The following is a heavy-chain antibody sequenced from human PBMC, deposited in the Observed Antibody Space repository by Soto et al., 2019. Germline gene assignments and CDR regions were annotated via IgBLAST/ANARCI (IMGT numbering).Heavy chain of an antibody. CDR2: VSHDGKNT. Sequence: VQLVESGGGVVQPGRSLRLSCAASGFTFSDYAMHVVRQAPGKGLEWVAVVSHDGKNTHYADSVKGRFTISRDRSKNTGSLEMTRLRAEDTAVYYCAKGGRQWLVTSDFNYWGQGALFTFSS. CDR3: AKGGRQWLVTSDFNY. J-gene: IGHJ4*02. CDR1: GFTFSDYA. V-gene: IGHV3-30*18. D-gene: IGHD6-19*01.